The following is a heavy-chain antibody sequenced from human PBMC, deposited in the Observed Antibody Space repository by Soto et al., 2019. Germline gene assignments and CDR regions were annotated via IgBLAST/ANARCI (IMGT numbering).Heavy chain of an antibody. CDR2: IWYDGSNK. V-gene: IGHV3-33*01. D-gene: IGHD3-22*01. CDR3: ARGGLYFDY. Sequence: LRLSWAASGFTFSGYGMHWVRQAPGKGLEWVAVIWYDGSNKYYADSVKGRFTISRDNSKNTLYLQMNSLRAEDTAVYYCARGGLYFDYWGQGTLVTVSS. J-gene: IGHJ4*02. CDR1: GFTFSGYG.